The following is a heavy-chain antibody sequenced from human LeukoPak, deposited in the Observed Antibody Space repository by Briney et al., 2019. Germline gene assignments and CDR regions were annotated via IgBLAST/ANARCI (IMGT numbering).Heavy chain of an antibody. V-gene: IGHV1-2*04. CDR3: ARDEEKYNWNDAARGPYGMDV. J-gene: IGHJ6*02. CDR2: INPNSGGT. CDR1: GYTFTDYY. Sequence: AASVKVSCTASGYTFTDYYMDWVRQAPGQGLEWMGRINPNSGGTSYAQRFQGWVTMTRDTSISTAYMELSRLRSDDTAVYYCARDEEKYNWNDAARGPYGMDVWGQGTTVTVSS. D-gene: IGHD1-1*01.